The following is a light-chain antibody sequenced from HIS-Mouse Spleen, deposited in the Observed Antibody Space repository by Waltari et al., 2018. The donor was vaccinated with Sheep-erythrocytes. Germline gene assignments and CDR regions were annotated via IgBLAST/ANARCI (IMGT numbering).Light chain of an antibody. V-gene: IGLV2-8*01. CDR3: SSYTSSSTLV. CDR1: SSDVGCYNY. CDR2: EVS. Sequence: QSALTQPPSASGSPGQSVTISCTGTSSDVGCYNYVSWYQQHPGKAPKLMIYEVSKRPAGVPDRFSGSKSGNTASLTVAGLQAEDEADYYCSSYTSSSTLVFGTGTKVTVL. J-gene: IGLJ1*01.